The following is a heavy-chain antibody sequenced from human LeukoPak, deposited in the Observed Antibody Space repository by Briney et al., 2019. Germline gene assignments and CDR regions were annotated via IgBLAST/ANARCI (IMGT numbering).Heavy chain of an antibody. CDR2: MNPNSGNA. Sequence: GASLKVSCKASGYTFTSYDINWVRQATGQGLEWMGWMNPNSGNAGYAQTFQGRVTMTRNTSISTAYMELSSLRSEDTAVYYCARVVGRFSNWFDPWGQGTLVTVSS. V-gene: IGHV1-8*01. CDR1: GYTFTSYD. J-gene: IGHJ5*02. D-gene: IGHD3-3*01. CDR3: ARVVGRFSNWFDP.